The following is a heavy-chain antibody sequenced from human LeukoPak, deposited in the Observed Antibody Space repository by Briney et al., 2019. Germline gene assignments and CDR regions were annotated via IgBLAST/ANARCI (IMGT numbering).Heavy chain of an antibody. CDR1: GYTFTGYY. CDR3: ARVAPSAAAGPIFDY. J-gene: IGHJ4*02. V-gene: IGHV1-2*02. Sequence: ASVKVSCKASGYTFTGYYMHWVGQAPGQGREWRGWINPNSGGTNYAQKFQGRVTMTRDTSISTAYMELSRLRSDDTAVYYCARVAPSAAAGPIFDYWGQGTLVTVSS. D-gene: IGHD6-13*01. CDR2: INPNSGGT.